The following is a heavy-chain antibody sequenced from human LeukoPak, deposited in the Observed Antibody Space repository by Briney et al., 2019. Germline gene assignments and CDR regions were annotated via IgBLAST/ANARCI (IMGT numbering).Heavy chain of an antibody. CDR3: AKDRIAAADYYYYYMDV. CDR1: GFTFSSYG. V-gene: IGHV3-30*02. CDR2: IRYDGSNK. Sequence: PGGSLRLSCAASGFTFSSYGMHWVRQAPGKGLEWVAFIRYDGSNKYYADSVKGRFTISRDNSKNTLYLQMNSLRAEDTAVYYCAKDRIAAADYYYYYMDVWGKGTTVTVSS. D-gene: IGHD6-13*01. J-gene: IGHJ6*03.